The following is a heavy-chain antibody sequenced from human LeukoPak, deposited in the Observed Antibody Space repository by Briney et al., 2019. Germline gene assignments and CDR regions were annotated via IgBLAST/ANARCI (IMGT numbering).Heavy chain of an antibody. CDR2: ISSSSSYI. CDR1: KFTVSSTY. Sequence: GGSLRLSCAASKFTVSSTYMSWVRQAPGKGLEWVSSISSSSSYIYYADSVKGRFTISRDNAKNSLYLQMNSLRAEDTAVYYCARDGGDYVDYWGQGTLVTVSS. CDR3: ARDGGDYVDY. V-gene: IGHV3-21*01. J-gene: IGHJ4*02. D-gene: IGHD3-16*01.